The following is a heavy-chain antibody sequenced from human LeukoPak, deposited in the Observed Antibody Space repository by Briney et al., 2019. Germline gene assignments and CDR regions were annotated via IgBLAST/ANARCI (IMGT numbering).Heavy chain of an antibody. J-gene: IGHJ3*01. CDR3: AKMGGGNSEAFDV. V-gene: IGHV3-9*03. CDR2: ISWNSGSI. Sequence: GGSLRLSCAASGFTFDDYAMRWVRQAPGKGLEWVSGISWNSGSIGYADSVKGRFTISRDNAKNSLYLQMNSLRAEDMALYYCAKMGGGNSEAFDVWGQGTMVTVSS. D-gene: IGHD4-23*01. CDR1: GFTFDDYA.